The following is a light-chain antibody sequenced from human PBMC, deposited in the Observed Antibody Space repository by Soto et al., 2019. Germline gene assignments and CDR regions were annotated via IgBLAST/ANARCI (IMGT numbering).Light chain of an antibody. Sequence: AIQLTQSPSSLSASVGDRVTITCRASQGISSALAWYQQKPGQAPKLLIYDASSLESGVPSRFSGSGSGTDFPLTISGQQPEDVASYGCQQLNSYPLTFGGGTKVEIK. CDR3: QQLNSYPLT. J-gene: IGKJ4*01. V-gene: IGKV1-13*02. CDR2: DAS. CDR1: QGISSA.